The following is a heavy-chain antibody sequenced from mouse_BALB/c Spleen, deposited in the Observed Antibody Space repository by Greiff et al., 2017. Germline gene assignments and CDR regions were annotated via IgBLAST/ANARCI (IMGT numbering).Heavy chain of an antibody. V-gene: IGHV6-6*02. J-gene: IGHJ4*01. CDR2: IRLKSDNYAT. CDR1: GFTFSSYW. CDR3: TGDPGYAMDY. Sequence: EVKLLESGGGLVQPGGSMKLSCVASGFTFSSYWMSWVRQSPEKGLEWVAEIRLKSDNYATHYAESVKGKFTISRDDSKSRLYLQMNSLRAEDTGIYYCTGDPGYAMDYWGQGTSVTVSS.